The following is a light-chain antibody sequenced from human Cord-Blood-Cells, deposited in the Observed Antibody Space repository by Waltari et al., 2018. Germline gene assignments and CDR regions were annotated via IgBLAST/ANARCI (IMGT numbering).Light chain of an antibody. V-gene: IGLV3-1*01. Sequence: SYELTQPPSVSVSPGQTASITCSGDKLVVKYACWYQQKPGQSPVLVIYQDSKRPSGIPERFSGSNSGNTATLTISGTQAMDEADYYCQAWDSSTVVFGGGTKLTVL. J-gene: IGLJ2*01. CDR3: QAWDSSTVV. CDR2: QDS. CDR1: KLVVKY.